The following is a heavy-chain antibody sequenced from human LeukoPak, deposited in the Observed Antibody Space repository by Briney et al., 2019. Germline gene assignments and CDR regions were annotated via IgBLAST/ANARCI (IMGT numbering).Heavy chain of an antibody. CDR3: ARDLDGSLGGYFDY. J-gene: IGHJ4*02. D-gene: IGHD2-15*01. CDR2: ISSNGGST. CDR1: GFTFSYYA. Sequence: PGGSLRLSCAASGFTFSYYAMHWVRQAPGKGLEYVSAISSNGGSTYYANSVKGRFTISRDNPKNTLYLQMGSLRAEDMAVYYCARDLDGSLGGYFDYWGQGTLVTVSS. V-gene: IGHV3-64*01.